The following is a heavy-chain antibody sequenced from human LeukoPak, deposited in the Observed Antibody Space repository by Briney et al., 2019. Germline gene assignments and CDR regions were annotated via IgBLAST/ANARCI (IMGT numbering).Heavy chain of an antibody. V-gene: IGHV1-2*02. D-gene: IGHD5-12*01. J-gene: IGHJ5*02. CDR3: ARDGGWGVATIFNWFDP. Sequence: ASVKVSCKASGYTFTSYDINWVRQATGQGLEWMGWINPNSGGTNYAQKFQGRVTMTRDTSISTAYMELSRLRSDDTAVYYCARDGGWGVATIFNWFDPWGQGTLVTVSS. CDR1: GYTFTSYD. CDR2: INPNSGGT.